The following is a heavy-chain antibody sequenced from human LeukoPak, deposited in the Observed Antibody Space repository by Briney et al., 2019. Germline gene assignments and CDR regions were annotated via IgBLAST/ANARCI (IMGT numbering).Heavy chain of an antibody. Sequence: PSETLSLTCTVSGGSISSSSYYWGWIRQPPGKGPEWIASIYYTGNMYYNPSLKSRVTISVDTSKNQLSLNLNSVTAADTAVYYCARQQCSGGSCYSRAIWFDPWGQGTLVTVSS. V-gene: IGHV4-39*01. D-gene: IGHD2-15*01. J-gene: IGHJ5*02. CDR1: GGSISSSSYY. CDR2: IYYTGNM. CDR3: ARQQCSGGSCYSRAIWFDP.